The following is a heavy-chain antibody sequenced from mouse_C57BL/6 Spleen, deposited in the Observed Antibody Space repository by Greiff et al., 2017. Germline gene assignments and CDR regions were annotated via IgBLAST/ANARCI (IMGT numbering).Heavy chain of an antibody. Sequence: EVQLQQSGPELVKPGASVKMSCKASGYTFTDYNMHWVKQSHGKSLEWIGYINPNNGGTSYNQKFKGKATLTVNKSSSTAYMELRSLTSEDSAVYYCARAGYSNVAWFAYWGQGTLVTVSA. D-gene: IGHD2-5*01. CDR2: INPNNGGT. CDR3: ARAGYSNVAWFAY. CDR1: GYTFTDYN. J-gene: IGHJ3*01. V-gene: IGHV1-22*01.